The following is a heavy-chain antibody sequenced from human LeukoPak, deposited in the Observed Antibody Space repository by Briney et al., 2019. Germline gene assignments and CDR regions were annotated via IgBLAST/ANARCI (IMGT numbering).Heavy chain of an antibody. CDR1: GGSISSSSYY. CDR3: ARHTPWAVADSCGMDV. J-gene: IGHJ6*02. V-gene: IGHV4-39*01. CDR2: IYYSGST. D-gene: IGHD6-19*01. Sequence: SETLSLTCTVSGGSISSSSYYWGWIRQPPGKGLEWIGSIYYSGSTYYNPSLKSRVTISVDTSKNQFSLKLSSVTAADTAVYYCARHTPWAVADSCGMDVWGQGTTVTVSS.